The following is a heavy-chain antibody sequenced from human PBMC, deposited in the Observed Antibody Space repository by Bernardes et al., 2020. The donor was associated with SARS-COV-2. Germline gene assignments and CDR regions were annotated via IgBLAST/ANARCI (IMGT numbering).Heavy chain of an antibody. CDR3: ARDLYDSSASRFYYYYGMDV. CDR1: GFTFSSYW. V-gene: IGHV3-7*01. J-gene: IGHJ6*02. Sequence: GGSLRLSCAASGFTFSSYWMSWVRQAPGKGLEWVANIKQDGSEKYYVDSVKGRFTISRDNAKNSLYLQMNSLRAEDTAVYYCARDLYDSSASRFYYYYGMDVWGQGTTVTVSS. D-gene: IGHD3-22*01. CDR2: IKQDGSEK.